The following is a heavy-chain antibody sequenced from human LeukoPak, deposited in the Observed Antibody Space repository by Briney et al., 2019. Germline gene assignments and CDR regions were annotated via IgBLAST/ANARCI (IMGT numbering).Heavy chain of an antibody. J-gene: IGHJ4*02. CDR1: GFTFGDYA. Sequence: GGSLRLSCAASGFTFGDYAMSWVRQAPGKGLEWVGLIRSKAYGGTTEYAASVKGRFTISRDDSKSIAYLQMNSLKTEDTAVYYCTREAYYYDSSGQSHWGQGTLVTVSS. CDR3: TREAYYYDSSGQSH. CDR2: IRSKAYGGTT. V-gene: IGHV3-49*04. D-gene: IGHD3-22*01.